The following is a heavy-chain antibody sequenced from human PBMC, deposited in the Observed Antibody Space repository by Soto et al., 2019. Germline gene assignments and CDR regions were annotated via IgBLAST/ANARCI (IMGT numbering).Heavy chain of an antibody. D-gene: IGHD3-22*01. CDR3: AKVERYYYDSSGYYSSPLF. V-gene: IGHV3-23*01. J-gene: IGHJ4*02. CDR1: GFTLSSYA. CDR2: ISGSGGTT. Sequence: EVQLLESGGGLVQPGGSLRLSCAASGFTLSSYAMSWVRQAPGKGLEWVSAISGSGGTTYYADSVKGPFTISRDTSKNTLYLQMNSLRAEDTAVYYCAKVERYYYDSSGYYSSPLFWGQGTLVTVSS.